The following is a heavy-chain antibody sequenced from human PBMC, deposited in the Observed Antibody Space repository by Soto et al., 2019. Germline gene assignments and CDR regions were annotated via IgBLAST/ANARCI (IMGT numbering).Heavy chain of an antibody. V-gene: IGHV1-18*01. CDR3: ARQVVPTAIEYYYGMDV. J-gene: IGHJ6*02. D-gene: IGHD2-2*01. CDR1: GYTFTRYG. CDR2: ISGYNGDT. Sequence: QLQLVQSGAEVKKPGASVKVSCKASGYTFTRYGIIWLRQAPGQVLEWMGWISGYNGDTKYAQILQGRVTMTTDTSTSTANMELRSLRSDDTAIYYCARQVVPTAIEYYYGMDVWGQGTTVTVSS.